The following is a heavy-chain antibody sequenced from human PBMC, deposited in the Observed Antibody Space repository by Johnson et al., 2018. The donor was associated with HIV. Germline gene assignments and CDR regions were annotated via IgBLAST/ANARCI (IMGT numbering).Heavy chain of an antibody. CDR1: GFTFSSYA. Sequence: VQLVESGGGVVQPGRSLRLSCAASGFTFSSYAMHWVRQAPGKGLEWVSLIYRGGSTYYADSVKGRFTISRDNSKDTLYFQMSSLRAEDTAVYYCARAYSYGAFDIWGQGTMVTVSS. CDR3: ARAYSYGAFDI. D-gene: IGHD5-18*01. V-gene: IGHV3-66*01. CDR2: IYRGGST. J-gene: IGHJ3*02.